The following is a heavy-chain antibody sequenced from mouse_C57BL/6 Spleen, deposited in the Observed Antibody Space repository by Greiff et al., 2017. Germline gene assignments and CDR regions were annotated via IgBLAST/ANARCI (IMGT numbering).Heavy chain of an antibody. D-gene: IGHD2-1*01. Sequence: QVQLQQPGAELVKPGASVKVSCKASGYTFTSYWMHWVKQRPGQGLEWIGEIDPSDSYTNYNQKFKGKSTLTVDKSSSTAYMQLSSLTSEDSAVYYCARYGNYYAMDYWGQGTSVTVSS. V-gene: IGHV1-69*01. J-gene: IGHJ4*01. CDR2: IDPSDSYT. CDR1: GYTFTSYW. CDR3: ARYGNYYAMDY.